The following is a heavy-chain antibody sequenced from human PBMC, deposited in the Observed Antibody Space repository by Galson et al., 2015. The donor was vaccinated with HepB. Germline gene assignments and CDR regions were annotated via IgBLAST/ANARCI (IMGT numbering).Heavy chain of an antibody. V-gene: IGHV3-74*01. D-gene: IGHD3/OR15-3a*01. CDR1: GLTFSTSW. J-gene: IGHJ4*02. Sequence: SLRLSCAASGLTFSTSWVHWVRQAPGKGLVWVSRINGDGSSTSYADSVKGRFTIPRDNAKNTLYLQMNSLRVEDTAVYYCARGGPLGTYYFDYWGQGILVTVSS. CDR3: ARGGPLGTYYFDY. CDR2: INGDGSST.